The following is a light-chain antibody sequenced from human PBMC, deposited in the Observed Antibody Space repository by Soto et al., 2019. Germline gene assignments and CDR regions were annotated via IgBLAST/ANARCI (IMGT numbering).Light chain of an antibody. CDR2: GAS. V-gene: IGKV3-20*01. CDR1: QGISTY. Sequence: LTQSPATLSLSPWERATLSCTASQGISTYIAWYQQKPGHPPRLLIYGASTRATGIPDRFSGSGSGTDFSLTVRGLKPEDFAVYYCQQYRMSPNTFGQGTRLEIK. CDR3: QQYRMSPNT. J-gene: IGKJ5*01.